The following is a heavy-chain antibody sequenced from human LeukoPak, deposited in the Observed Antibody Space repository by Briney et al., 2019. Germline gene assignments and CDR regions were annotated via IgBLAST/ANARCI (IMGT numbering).Heavy chain of an antibody. D-gene: IGHD3-10*01. J-gene: IGHJ4*02. CDR2: IYPADSDT. CDR1: GYSFTNYW. CDR3: TRLRKGWFGDLSFDY. Sequence: PEESRKISCEASGYSFTNYWIGWVRQMPGKGLECMGIIYPADSDTKYSPSFQGQVTISADKSVGAAYLQWSSLKASDTAMYYCTRLRKGWFGDLSFDYWGQGTTVTVSS. V-gene: IGHV5-51*01.